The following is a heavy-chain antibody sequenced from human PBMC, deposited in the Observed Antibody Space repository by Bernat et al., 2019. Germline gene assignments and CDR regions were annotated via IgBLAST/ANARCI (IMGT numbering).Heavy chain of an antibody. Sequence: QVQLVQSGAEVKKPGSSVKVSCKASGGTFSSYAISWVRQAPGQGLEWMGGIIPIFGTANYAQKFQGRVTITADESTSTAYMELSSLRSEDTAVYYCARGIAAAGRHTEYYYYYYGMDVWGQGTTVTVSS. J-gene: IGHJ6*02. CDR3: ARGIAAAGRHTEYYYYYYGMDV. V-gene: IGHV1-69*01. CDR2: IIPIFGTA. D-gene: IGHD6-13*01. CDR1: GGTFSSYA.